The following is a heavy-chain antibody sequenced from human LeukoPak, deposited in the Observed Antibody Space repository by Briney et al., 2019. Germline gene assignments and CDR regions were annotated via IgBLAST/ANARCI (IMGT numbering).Heavy chain of an antibody. D-gene: IGHD3-9*01. CDR3: AKTQYFDRSMGDY. CDR2: ISASGGST. V-gene: IGHV3-23*01. Sequence: GGSLRLSCAASGFTFSSYAMSWVRQSAGKGLEWVSLISASGGSTYYADSVKGRFTISRDNSKNTLYLQMNSLRTDDTAKFYCAKTQYFDRSMGDYWGQGTLVTVSS. CDR1: GFTFSSYA. J-gene: IGHJ4*02.